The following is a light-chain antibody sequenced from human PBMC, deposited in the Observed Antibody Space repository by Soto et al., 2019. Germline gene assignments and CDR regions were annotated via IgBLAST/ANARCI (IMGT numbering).Light chain of an antibody. J-gene: IGLJ1*01. V-gene: IGLV1-44*01. CDR2: SNN. Sequence: VLTQPPSTSGTPGQWVSISCSGSSSNIGSNTVSWYQQVPGTAPKLLIYSNNQRPSGVPDRLSGSRSGTSASLAISGLQSEDEADYYCASWDDSLNGYVFGTGTKVTVL. CDR3: ASWDDSLNGYV. CDR1: SSNIGSNT.